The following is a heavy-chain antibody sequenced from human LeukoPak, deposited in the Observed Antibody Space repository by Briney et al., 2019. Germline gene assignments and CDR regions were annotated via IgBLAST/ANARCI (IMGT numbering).Heavy chain of an antibody. CDR2: IYYSGST. J-gene: IGHJ4*02. D-gene: IGHD5-18*01. CDR1: GGSSSSYY. Sequence: SETLSLTCTVSGGSSSSYYWSWIRQPPGKGLEWIGYIYYSGSTNYNPSLKSRVTISVDTSKNQFSLKLSSATAADTAVYYCARDSYGYDYFDYWGQGTLVTVSS. V-gene: IGHV4-59*01. CDR3: ARDSYGYDYFDY.